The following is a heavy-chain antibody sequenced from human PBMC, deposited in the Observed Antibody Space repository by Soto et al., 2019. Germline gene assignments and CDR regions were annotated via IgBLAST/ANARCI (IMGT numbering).Heavy chain of an antibody. V-gene: IGHV3-7*03. CDR2: IKDDGSVQ. J-gene: IGHJ4*02. Sequence: PGGSLRLSCEASGFTFSGYWMSCVRQAPGKGLEWVADIKDDGSVQYDVDSVKGRFTISRDNAKKLLYLEMNGLRAEDTALYYCARAPYSNAWYRFDLWGQGTLVTVSS. CDR1: GFTFSGYW. CDR3: ARAPYSNAWYRFDL. D-gene: IGHD4-4*01.